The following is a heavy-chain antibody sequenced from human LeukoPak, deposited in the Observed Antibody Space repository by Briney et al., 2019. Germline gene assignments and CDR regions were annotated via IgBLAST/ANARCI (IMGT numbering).Heavy chain of an antibody. CDR2: MNPNSGNT. CDR1: GYTFTSYV. V-gene: IGHV1-8*01. J-gene: IGHJ5*02. CDR3: ARGPGVYSSGWYDWFDP. Sequence: GASVKVSCKASGYTFTSYVINWVRQATGQGLEWMGWMNPNSGNTGYAQKFQGRVTMTRNTSISTAYMELSSLRSEDTAVYYCARGPGVYSSGWYDWFDPWGQGTLVTVSS. D-gene: IGHD6-19*01.